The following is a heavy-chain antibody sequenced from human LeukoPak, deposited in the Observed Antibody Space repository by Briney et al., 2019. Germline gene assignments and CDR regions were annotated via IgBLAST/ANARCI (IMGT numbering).Heavy chain of an antibody. D-gene: IGHD6-13*01. CDR1: GGSFRGYY. CDR3: ARGIAARPRGMDV. CDR2: INHSGST. J-gene: IGHJ6*04. V-gene: IGHV4-34*01. Sequence: SETLSLTCAVYGGSFRGYYWGWIRQPPGKGLEWIGEINHSGSTNYNPPLKSRVTISVDTSKNQFSLKLSSVTAADTAVYYCARGIAARPRGMDVWGKGTTVTVSS.